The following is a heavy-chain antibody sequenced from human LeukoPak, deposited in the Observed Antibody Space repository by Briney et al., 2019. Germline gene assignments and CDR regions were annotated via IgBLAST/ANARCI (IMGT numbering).Heavy chain of an antibody. CDR1: GYTFTSYG. Sequence: GASEKVSCKASGYTFTSYGISRVRQAPGQGLEWMGWISAYNGNTNYAQKLQGRVTMTTDTSTSTAYMELRSLRSDDTAVYYCARVGYKAVAGTGTYYFDYWGQGTLVTVSS. V-gene: IGHV1-18*01. D-gene: IGHD6-19*01. CDR3: ARVGYKAVAGTGTYYFDY. CDR2: ISAYNGNT. J-gene: IGHJ4*02.